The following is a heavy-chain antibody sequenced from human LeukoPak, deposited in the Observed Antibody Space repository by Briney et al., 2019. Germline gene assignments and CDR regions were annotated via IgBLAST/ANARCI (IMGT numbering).Heavy chain of an antibody. V-gene: IGHV5-51*01. Sequence: GESLKISCKGSGYSFTSYWLGWVRQMPGKGLEWMGIIYPGDSDTRYSPSFQGQVTISADKSISTAYLQWSSLKASDTAMYYCARRVQNYYDSSGAAFDIWGQGTMVTVSS. D-gene: IGHD3-22*01. CDR3: ARRVQNYYDSSGAAFDI. CDR1: GYSFTSYW. J-gene: IGHJ3*02. CDR2: IYPGDSDT.